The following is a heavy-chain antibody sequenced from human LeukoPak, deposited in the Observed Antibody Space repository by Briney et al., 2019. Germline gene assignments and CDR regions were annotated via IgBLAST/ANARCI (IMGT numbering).Heavy chain of an antibody. CDR2: ISAYNGNT. CDR3: ASVRYQLLYSSPLDY. D-gene: IGHD2-2*02. CDR1: GYTFTSYG. Sequence: GASVKVSCKASGYTFTSYGISWVRQAPGQGLEWMGWISAYNGNTNYAQKLQGRVTMTTDTSTSTAYMELRSLRSDDTAVYYCASVRYQLLYSSPLDYWGQGTLVTASS. V-gene: IGHV1-18*01. J-gene: IGHJ4*02.